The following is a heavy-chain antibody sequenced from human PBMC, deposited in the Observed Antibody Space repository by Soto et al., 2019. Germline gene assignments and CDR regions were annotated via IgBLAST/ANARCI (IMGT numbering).Heavy chain of an antibody. CDR3: ERRVIGSSRAFDI. V-gene: IGHV3-23*01. D-gene: IGHD3-10*01. CDR1: GFAFSSHP. CDR2: ISDGGDLT. Sequence: PXESLRLSCAASGFAFSSHPMSWVRQAPEKGLEWVAGISDGGDLTYNADSVRGRFTISRDNSRNTLYLQMNSLRAEDTAVYYCERRVIGSSRAFDIWGQGTMVTVSS. J-gene: IGHJ3*02.